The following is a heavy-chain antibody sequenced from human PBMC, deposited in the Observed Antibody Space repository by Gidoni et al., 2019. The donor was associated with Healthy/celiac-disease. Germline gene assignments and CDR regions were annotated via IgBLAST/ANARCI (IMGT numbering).Heavy chain of an antibody. CDR3: AKSSEIVGARDAFDI. Sequence: QVQLVESGGGVVQPGRSLRLSCAASGFTFSSYGMHWVRQAPGKGLEWVAVISYDGSNKYYADSVKGRFTISRDNSKNTLYLQMNSLRAEDTAVYYCAKSSEIVGARDAFDIWGQGTMVTVSS. CDR1: GFTFSSYG. V-gene: IGHV3-30*18. J-gene: IGHJ3*02. D-gene: IGHD1-26*01. CDR2: ISYDGSNK.